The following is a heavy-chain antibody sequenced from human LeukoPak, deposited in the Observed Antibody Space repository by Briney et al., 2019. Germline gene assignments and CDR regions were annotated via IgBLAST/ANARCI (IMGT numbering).Heavy chain of an antibody. CDR1: GFTFSSYA. Sequence: GGSLRLSCAASGFTFSSYAVSWVRQAPGKGLEWVSAISGSGGSTYYADSVKGRFTISRDNSKNTLYLQMNSLRAEDTAVHYCAKDLTYQLLVDNAFDIWGQGTMVTVSS. CDR3: AKDLTYQLLVDNAFDI. CDR2: ISGSGGST. J-gene: IGHJ3*02. D-gene: IGHD2-2*01. V-gene: IGHV3-23*01.